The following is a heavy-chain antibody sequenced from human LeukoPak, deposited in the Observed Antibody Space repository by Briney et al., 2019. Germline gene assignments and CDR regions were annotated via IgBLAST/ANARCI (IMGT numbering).Heavy chain of an antibody. CDR1: GYTFTGYY. Sequence: GASVKVSCKASGYTFTGYYMHWVRQAPGQGLEWMGWINPNSGGTNYAQKFQGRVTMTRDTSISTAYMELSRLRSDDTAVYYCARERNYKGETNWFDPWGQGTLVTVSS. J-gene: IGHJ5*02. D-gene: IGHD3-16*01. CDR2: INPNSGGT. V-gene: IGHV1-2*02. CDR3: ARERNYKGETNWFDP.